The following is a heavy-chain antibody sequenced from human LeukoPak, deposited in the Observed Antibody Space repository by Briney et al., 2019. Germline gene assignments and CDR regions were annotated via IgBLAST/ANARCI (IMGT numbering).Heavy chain of an antibody. V-gene: IGHV1-69*13. J-gene: IGHJ6*03. CDR2: IIPILGTA. CDR1: GGTFSSYA. Sequence: ASVKVSCKASGGTFSSYAISWVRQAPGQGLEWMGGIIPILGTANYAQKFQGRVTITADESTSTAYMELSSPRSEDTAVYYCARGMGVVPAATTYYYYYMDVWGKGTTVTVSS. D-gene: IGHD2-2*01. CDR3: ARGMGVVPAATTYYYYYMDV.